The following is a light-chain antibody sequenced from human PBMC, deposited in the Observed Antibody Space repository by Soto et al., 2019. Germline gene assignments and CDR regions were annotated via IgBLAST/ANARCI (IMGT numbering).Light chain of an antibody. CDR3: QHYGSSPPTWT. Sequence: EIVLTQSPGTLSLSPGDRGTLSCRASQSVSSSYLAWYQQRPGQAPRLLIYAASSRATGIPDRFSGSGSGTHFTLTISSLGPEDVAVYYCQHYGSSPPTWTFGQGTKVEIK. J-gene: IGKJ1*01. CDR1: QSVSSSY. CDR2: AAS. V-gene: IGKV3-20*01.